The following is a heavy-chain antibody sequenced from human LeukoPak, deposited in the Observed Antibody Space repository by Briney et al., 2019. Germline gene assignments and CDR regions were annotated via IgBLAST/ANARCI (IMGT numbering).Heavy chain of an antibody. CDR3: ARDLRL. J-gene: IGHJ4*02. CDR1: GFTFSNYN. Sequence: TGGSLRLSCAASGFTFSNYNMNWVRQAPGKGLEWVSSISSGSNYIYYADSVKGRFTISRDNAKNSLYLQMNSLRADHAAVYYCARDLRLWGQGTLVTVSS. V-gene: IGHV3-21*01. CDR2: ISSGSNYI.